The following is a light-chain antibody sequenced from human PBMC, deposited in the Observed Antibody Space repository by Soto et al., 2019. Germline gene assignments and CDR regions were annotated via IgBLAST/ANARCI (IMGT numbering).Light chain of an antibody. CDR1: QSVSNY. Sequence: EFVLTQSPATLSLSPGERATLSCRASQSVSNYLAWYQQKPGQAPRLLIYDASNRATGIPARFSGSGSGTDFTLTISSLEPEDFAVYYCQQYNSWPPAWTFGQGTKVDIK. J-gene: IGKJ1*01. V-gene: IGKV3-11*01. CDR3: QQYNSWPPAWT. CDR2: DAS.